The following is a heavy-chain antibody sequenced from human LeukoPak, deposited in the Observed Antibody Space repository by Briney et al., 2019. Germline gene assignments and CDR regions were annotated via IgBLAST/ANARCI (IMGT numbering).Heavy chain of an antibody. V-gene: IGHV3-23*01. Sequence: GGSLRLSCAASGFTFSSYAMSWVRQAPGKGLEWVSAISGSGGSTYYADSVKGRFTISRDNSKNTLYLQMNSLRAEDTAVYYCAKLESGDDFWSGYFTTPYYYYMDVWGKGTTVTVSS. J-gene: IGHJ6*03. D-gene: IGHD3-3*01. CDR2: ISGSGGST. CDR1: GFTFSSYA. CDR3: AKLESGDDFWSGYFTTPYYYYMDV.